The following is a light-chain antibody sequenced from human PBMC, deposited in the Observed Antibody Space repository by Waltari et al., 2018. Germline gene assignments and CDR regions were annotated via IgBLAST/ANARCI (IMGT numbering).Light chain of an antibody. J-gene: IGLJ3*02. CDR1: SDSIATNY. CDR3: QSYDGNNVV. CDR2: EDN. V-gene: IGLV6-57*02. Sequence: FLLTQPHSASASPRTTVTISCTASSDSIATNYVHWFQQRPGSAPTIVIYEDNLRPSGVPDRFSGSIDSSSNSASLTISGLKTEDEADYYCQSYDGNNVVFGGGTKLTVL.